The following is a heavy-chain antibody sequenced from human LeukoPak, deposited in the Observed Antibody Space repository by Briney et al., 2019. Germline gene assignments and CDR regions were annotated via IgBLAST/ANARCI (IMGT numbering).Heavy chain of an antibody. J-gene: IGHJ3*02. D-gene: IGHD4-17*01. CDR2: IYYSGST. Sequence: SETLSLTCTVSGGSISSYYWSWIRQPPGKGLEWIGYIYYSGSTNYNPSLKSRVTISVDTSKNQFSLKLSSVTAADTAVYYCARDTGYGDYGQSGAFDIWGQGTMVTVSS. CDR1: GGSISSYY. V-gene: IGHV4-59*12. CDR3: ARDTGYGDYGQSGAFDI.